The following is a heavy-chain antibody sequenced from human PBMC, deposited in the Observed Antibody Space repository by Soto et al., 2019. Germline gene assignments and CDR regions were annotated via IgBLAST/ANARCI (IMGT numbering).Heavy chain of an antibody. D-gene: IGHD3-10*01. CDR2: INHSGST. V-gene: IGHV4-34*01. CDR3: GRGQRSLLWFGVAFDI. Sequence: PSETLSLTCAVYGGSFSGDYWSWIRQPPGKGLEWIGEINHSGSTNYNPSLKSRVTISVDTSKNQFSLKLSSVTAADTAVYYWGRGQRSLLWFGVAFDIWGQGTMVT. CDR1: GGSFSGDY. J-gene: IGHJ3*02.